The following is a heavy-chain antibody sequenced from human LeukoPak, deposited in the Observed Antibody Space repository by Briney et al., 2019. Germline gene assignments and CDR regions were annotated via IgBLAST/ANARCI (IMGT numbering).Heavy chain of an antibody. Sequence: GASVKVSCRTSGYIFRNFGINWVRQAPGQGLEWVGWISGYNDNTKYAQKFKGRVIMTTDTSTRIGYMELRSLRSDDTAVYYCARDAYDFLTGRYSGSGGDSWGQGALVTVSS. V-gene: IGHV1-18*01. CDR3: ARDAYDFLTGRYSGSGGDS. J-gene: IGHJ4*02. CDR1: GYIFRNFG. D-gene: IGHD3-9*01. CDR2: ISGYNDNT.